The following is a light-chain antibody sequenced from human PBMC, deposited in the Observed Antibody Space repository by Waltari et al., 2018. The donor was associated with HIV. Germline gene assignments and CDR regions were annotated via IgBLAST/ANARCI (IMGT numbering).Light chain of an antibody. V-gene: IGLV2-8*01. CDR2: EIT. CDR3: QVRVSNTVV. CDR1: SSDVGSSNY. Sequence: QSALTQPPSASGFPGQSVTISCTGTSSDVGSSNYVAWYQQYPGKAPKLLIYEITKRPSGVPDRFSGSKSGNTASLTVSGLQAEDEADYYCQVRVSNTVVFGGGTNLTVL. J-gene: IGLJ2*01.